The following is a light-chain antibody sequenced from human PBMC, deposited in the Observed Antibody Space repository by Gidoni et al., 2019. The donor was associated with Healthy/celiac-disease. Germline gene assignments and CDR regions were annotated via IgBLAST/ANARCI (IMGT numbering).Light chain of an antibody. V-gene: IGKV3-11*01. J-gene: IGKJ1*01. Sequence: EIVLTQSPATLSLSPGERATLSCRASQSVSSYLAWYQQKPGQAPRLLIYDASNRATGIPARFRGSGSGTDFTLTISSLEPEDFAVYYCQKRSNWPETFGQGTKVEIK. CDR1: QSVSSY. CDR2: DAS. CDR3: QKRSNWPET.